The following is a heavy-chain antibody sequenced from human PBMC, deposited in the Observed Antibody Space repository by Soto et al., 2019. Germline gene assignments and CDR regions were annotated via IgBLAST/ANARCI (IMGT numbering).Heavy chain of an antibody. Sequence: EMALVESGGGLVQPGGSLRLSCADSGFSFSRYWMHWVRQGPGKGLVWVSRINTDGSSTNYADSVKGRFTISRDNAKNTVYLQMNSLRAEDTAVYYCARSPGGYYIDWGQGTMVTVSS. D-gene: IGHD3-9*01. CDR2: INTDGSST. CDR3: ARSPGGYYID. J-gene: IGHJ3*01. V-gene: IGHV3-74*01. CDR1: GFSFSRYW.